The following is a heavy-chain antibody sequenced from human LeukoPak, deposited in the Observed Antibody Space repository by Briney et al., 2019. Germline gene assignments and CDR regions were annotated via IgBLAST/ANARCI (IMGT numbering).Heavy chain of an antibody. CDR1: GGSISSYY. Sequence: SETLSLTCTVSGGSISSYYWNWIRQPPGKGLEWIGYISYTGGTNQNPSLKSRVTISLDTSKNQFSLKLSSVTAADTAVYYCARAHYYGSGSYLSYYYYYYMDVWGKGTTVTISS. CDR3: ARAHYYGSGSYLSYYYYYYMDV. D-gene: IGHD3-10*01. CDR2: ISYTGGT. J-gene: IGHJ6*03. V-gene: IGHV4-59*01.